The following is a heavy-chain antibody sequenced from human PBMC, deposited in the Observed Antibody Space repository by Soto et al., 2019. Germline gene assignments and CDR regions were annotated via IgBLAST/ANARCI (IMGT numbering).Heavy chain of an antibody. CDR1: GFIFSSHW. Sequence: GGSLRLSCAASGFIFSSHWMHWVRQAPGKGLVWVSHIGPDGSNMRDADSVQGRFTISRDNARNTLYLQMNSLRDEDTAVYYCVRDNNWYYDYWGQGILVTVSS. CDR3: VRDNNWYYDY. J-gene: IGHJ4*02. V-gene: IGHV3-74*01. D-gene: IGHD1-1*01. CDR2: IGPDGSNM.